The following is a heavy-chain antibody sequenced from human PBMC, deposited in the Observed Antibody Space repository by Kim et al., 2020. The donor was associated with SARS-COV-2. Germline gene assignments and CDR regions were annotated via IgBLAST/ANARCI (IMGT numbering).Heavy chain of an antibody. CDR2: IYPGDSDT. V-gene: IGHV5-51*01. D-gene: IGHD3-10*01. CDR1: GYSFTSYW. CDR3: ARGEGYYGSGPSRLSYYYYGMDV. J-gene: IGHJ6*02. Sequence: GESLKISCKGSGYSFTSYWIGWVRQMPGKGLEWMGIIYPGDSDTRYSPSFQGQVTISADKSISTAYLQWSSLKASDTAMYYCARGEGYYGSGPSRLSYYYYGMDVWGQGTTVTVSS.